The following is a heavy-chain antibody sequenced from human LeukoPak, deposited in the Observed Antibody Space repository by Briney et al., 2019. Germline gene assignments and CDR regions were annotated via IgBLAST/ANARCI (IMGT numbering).Heavy chain of an antibody. Sequence: GGSLSLSCAASGFTLSSYAMSWARQAPGTGLEWVSSLSSSSSYIYYADSVKGRFTIYRDNAKNSLYLQMNSLITEDTAVYYCSRDSAPLSYYDLWSGYSKGLDYWGQGTLVTVSS. J-gene: IGHJ4*02. V-gene: IGHV3-21*01. CDR3: SRDSAPLSYYDLWSGYSKGLDY. CDR2: LSSSSSYI. CDR1: GFTLSSYA. D-gene: IGHD3-3*01.